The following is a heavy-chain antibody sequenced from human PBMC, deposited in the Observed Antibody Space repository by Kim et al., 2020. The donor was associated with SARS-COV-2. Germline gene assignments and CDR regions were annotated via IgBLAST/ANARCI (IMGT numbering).Heavy chain of an antibody. V-gene: IGHV4-31*03. Sequence: SETLSLTCTVSGGSISSGGYYWSWIRQHPGKGLEWIGYIYYSGSTYYNPSLKSRVTISVDTSKNQFSLKLSSVTAADTAVYYCARSKDGDYDDGNGYFDLWGRSTQVTVSS. J-gene: IGHJ2*01. D-gene: IGHD4-17*01. CDR2: IYYSGST. CDR1: GGSISSGGYY. CDR3: ARSKDGDYDDGNGYFDL.